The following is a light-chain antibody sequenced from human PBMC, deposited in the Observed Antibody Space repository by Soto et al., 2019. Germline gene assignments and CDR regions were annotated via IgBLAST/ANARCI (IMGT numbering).Light chain of an antibody. CDR1: QGISSY. CDR3: QQYYSSPRT. J-gene: IGKJ1*01. V-gene: IGKV1D-8*01. Sequence: VIWMTQSQSLLSASTGDRITVGCRMSQGISSYVAWYQQKPGTAPELLSEAASSLQSGVPSRFSGSGSGTDFTLTISCLQSEDCATDDCQQYYSSPRTFGQGTKVDIK. CDR2: AAS.